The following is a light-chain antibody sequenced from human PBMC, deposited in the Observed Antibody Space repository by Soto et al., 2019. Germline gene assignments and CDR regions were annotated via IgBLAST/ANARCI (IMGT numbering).Light chain of an antibody. V-gene: IGLV2-14*01. J-gene: IGLJ2*01. CDR3: SAHTYGALV. CDR2: EVS. Sequence: QSVLTQPASVSGSPGQSITISCTGTSSDVGGYNYVSWSQQHPGKAPKLIIYEVSNRPSGVSNRFSGSKSGNTASLTISGLQAEDEADYYCSAHTYGALVFGGGTKLTVL. CDR1: SSDVGGYNY.